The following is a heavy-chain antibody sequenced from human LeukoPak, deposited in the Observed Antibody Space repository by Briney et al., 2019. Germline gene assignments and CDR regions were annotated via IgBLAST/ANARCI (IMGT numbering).Heavy chain of an antibody. V-gene: IGHV3-53*01. CDR1: GFTVSSNX. J-gene: IGHJ4*02. CDR3: ARGDIVVVPTAVGSWDY. D-gene: IGHD2-2*01. Sequence: PGGSLRLSCAASGFTVSSNXMXXVRQAPGXXXXXXXXXHSGGNTFYADSVXXXXTISXDNSKNTLYLQMNSLRAEDTAVYYCARGDIVVVPTAVGSWDYWGQGTLVTVSS. CDR2: XHSGGNT.